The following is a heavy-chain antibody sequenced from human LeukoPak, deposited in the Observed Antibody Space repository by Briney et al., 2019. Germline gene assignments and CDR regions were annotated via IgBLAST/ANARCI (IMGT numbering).Heavy chain of an antibody. CDR3: ARDNFLLARASAMDV. Sequence: AGGSLRLSCAASTLTFSSYNMNWVRQAPGKGLEWLSYISDTGIHIYYADSVKGRFTISRDNAKNSLYLQMNSLRDEDSALYFCARDNFLLARASAMDVWGQGTAVTVSS. D-gene: IGHD3-3*01. CDR2: ISDTGIHI. CDR1: TLTFSSYN. V-gene: IGHV3-48*02. J-gene: IGHJ6*02.